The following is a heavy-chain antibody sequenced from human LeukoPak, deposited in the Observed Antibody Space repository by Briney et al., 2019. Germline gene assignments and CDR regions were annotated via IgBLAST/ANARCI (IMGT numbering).Heavy chain of an antibody. V-gene: IGHV3-23*01. Sequence: PGGSLRLSCIASGFTFSSYAMSWVRQAPGKGLEWVSIVTYSGGSTFYADSVKGRFTISRDNSKNTLYLQMNSLRADDTAVYYCAKMGSVAGDYWGQGTLVTVSS. J-gene: IGHJ4*02. CDR2: VTYSGGST. CDR3: AKMGSVAGDY. CDR1: GFTFSSYA. D-gene: IGHD6-19*01.